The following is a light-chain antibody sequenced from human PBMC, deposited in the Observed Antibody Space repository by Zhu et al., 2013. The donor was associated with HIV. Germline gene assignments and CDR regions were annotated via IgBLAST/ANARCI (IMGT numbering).Light chain of an antibody. CDR3: QQYSEWFPIT. V-gene: IGKV3-15*01. CDR2: GAS. Sequence: EIVMTQSPATLSVSPGERATLSCRASQSLNGNLAWYQQKPDQTPRLLISGASARASGVPARFSGSGSGTEYTLIISSLQSDDFAIYYCQQYSEWFPITFGPGTKVELK. J-gene: IGKJ3*01. CDR1: QSLNGN.